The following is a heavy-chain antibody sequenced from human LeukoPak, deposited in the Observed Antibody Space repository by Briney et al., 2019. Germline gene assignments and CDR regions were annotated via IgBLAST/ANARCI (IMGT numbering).Heavy chain of an antibody. CDR1: GGSISSYY. J-gene: IGHJ5*02. V-gene: IGHV4-59*01. D-gene: IGHD3-16*02. Sequence: PSETLSLTCTVSGGSISSYYWSWIRQPPGKGLEWIGCIYYSESTNYNPSLKSRVTISVDTSKNQFSLKLSSVTAADTAVYYCARLSFNWFDPWGQGTLVTVSS. CDR2: IYYSEST. CDR3: ARLSFNWFDP.